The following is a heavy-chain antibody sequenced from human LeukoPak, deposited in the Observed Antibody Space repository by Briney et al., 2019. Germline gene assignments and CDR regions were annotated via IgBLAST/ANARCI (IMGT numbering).Heavy chain of an antibody. Sequence: GGSLRLSCAASGFTFSNYAMSWVRQAPGKGLEWVSSISGSGGSTYFADSVEGRFTISRDNSKNTLYLQMNSLRAEDTAVYYCARRGVYYSNYRFSDLYYMDVWGKGTTVTVSS. D-gene: IGHD4-11*01. CDR1: GFTFSNYA. CDR2: ISGSGGST. J-gene: IGHJ6*03. V-gene: IGHV3-23*01. CDR3: ARRGVYYSNYRFSDLYYMDV.